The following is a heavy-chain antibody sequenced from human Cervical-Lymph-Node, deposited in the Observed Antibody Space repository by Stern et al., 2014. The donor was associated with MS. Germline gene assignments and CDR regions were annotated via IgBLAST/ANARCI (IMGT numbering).Heavy chain of an antibody. CDR3: ARAPYGGGPFDY. V-gene: IGHV4-61*01. J-gene: IGHJ4*02. CDR2: IYYSGST. CDR1: GGSVSSGSYY. D-gene: IGHD4-23*01. Sequence: QLQLQESGPGLVKPSETLSLTCTVSGGSVSSGSYYWSWIRQPPGKGLGWIGYIYYSGSTNYNPSLKSRVTISVDTSKNQFSLKLSSVTAADTAVYYCARAPYGGGPFDYWGQGTLVTVSS.